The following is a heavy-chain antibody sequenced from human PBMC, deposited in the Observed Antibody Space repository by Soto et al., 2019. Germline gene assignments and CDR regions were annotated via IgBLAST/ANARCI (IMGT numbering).Heavy chain of an antibody. Sequence: SETLSLTCTVSGGSISTYYWSWIRQPPGKGLEWIGYIYYDGSTSYNPSLRSRVTISVDTSKNQFSLKLSSVTAADTAVYYCARTIFGVVITSPGFYYFDYWGQGTLVTVSS. V-gene: IGHV4-59*01. CDR3: ARTIFGVVITSPGFYYFDY. D-gene: IGHD3-3*01. CDR2: IYYDGST. CDR1: GGSISTYY. J-gene: IGHJ4*02.